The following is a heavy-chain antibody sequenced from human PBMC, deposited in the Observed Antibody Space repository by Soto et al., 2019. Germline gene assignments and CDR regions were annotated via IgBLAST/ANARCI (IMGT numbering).Heavy chain of an antibody. Sequence: QALSLPCAISGASVSSKSAAWNLIRQSPSRGLEWLGRTYYRSKWYNDYAVSVKSRITINPDTSKNQFSLHLNSVTPEDTAVYYCGTFLSTTSPDVWGEGTTVTVSS. CDR2: TYYRSKWYN. CDR3: GTFLSTTSPDV. CDR1: GASVSSKSAA. V-gene: IGHV6-1*01. D-gene: IGHD2-2*01. J-gene: IGHJ6*04.